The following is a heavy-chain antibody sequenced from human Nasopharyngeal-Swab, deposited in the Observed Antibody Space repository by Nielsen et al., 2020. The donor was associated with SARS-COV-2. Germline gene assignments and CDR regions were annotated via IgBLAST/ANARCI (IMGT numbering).Heavy chain of an antibody. Sequence: GESLKISCAASGLTFSSYAMSWVRQAPGKGLEWVSAISGSGGSTYYADSVKGRFTISRDNSKNTLYLQMNSLRAEDTAVYYCTGGVTMVRHWGQGTLVTVSS. V-gene: IGHV3-23*01. D-gene: IGHD3-10*01. CDR2: ISGSGGST. CDR3: TGGVTMVRH. CDR1: GLTFSSYA. J-gene: IGHJ4*02.